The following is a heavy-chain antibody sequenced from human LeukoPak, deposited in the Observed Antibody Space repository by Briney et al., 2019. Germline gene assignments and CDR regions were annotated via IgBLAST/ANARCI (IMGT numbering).Heavy chain of an antibody. CDR2: ISGSGGST. CDR1: GFTFSSYG. Sequence: GGLRLSCAASGFTFSSYGMSWVRQAPGKGLEWVSAISGSGGSTYYADSVKGRFTISRDNSKNTLYLQMNSLRAEDTAVYYCAKEGLVRGVRYYMDVWGKGTTATISS. V-gene: IGHV3-23*01. J-gene: IGHJ6*03. CDR3: AKEGLVRGVRYYMDV. D-gene: IGHD3-10*01.